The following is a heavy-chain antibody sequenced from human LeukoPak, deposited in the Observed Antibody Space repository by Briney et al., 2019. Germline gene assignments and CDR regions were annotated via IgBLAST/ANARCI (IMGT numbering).Heavy chain of an antibody. D-gene: IGHD3-3*01. CDR3: ARVQAIFQNFDY. CDR2: IYTGGDT. J-gene: IGHJ4*02. Sequence: GGSLRLSCAASGFTVNSAYMTWVRLAPGKGLEWVSVIYTGGDTYYADSVKGRFTISRDNSKNTVYLQMSSLRAEDTAVYYCARVQAIFQNFDYWGQGTPVTVSS. CDR1: GFTVNSAY. V-gene: IGHV3-66*01.